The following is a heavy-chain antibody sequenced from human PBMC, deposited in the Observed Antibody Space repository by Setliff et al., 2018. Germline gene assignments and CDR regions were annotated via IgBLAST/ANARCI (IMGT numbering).Heavy chain of an antibody. CDR3: ARSLVGATYSVYFDY. CDR1: GYTFTGYY. V-gene: IGHV1-2*02. D-gene: IGHD1-26*01. Sequence: ASVKVSCKASGYTFTGYYMHWVRQAPGQGLEWMGWINPNSGGTNYAQKFQGRVTMTRDTSISTAYMELSRLRSDDTAVYYCARSLVGATYSVYFDYWGQGALVTVSS. CDR2: INPNSGGT. J-gene: IGHJ4*02.